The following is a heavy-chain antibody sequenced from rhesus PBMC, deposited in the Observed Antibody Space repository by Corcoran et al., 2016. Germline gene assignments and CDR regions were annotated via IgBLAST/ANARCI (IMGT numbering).Heavy chain of an antibody. CDR1: GGSMSSNW. V-gene: IGHV4-80*01. Sequence: QVQLQESGPGLVEPSETLSLTCSVSGGSMSSNWWGWTRQLPGKRLEWIGDIHGNTGEAKYSPSLKSRVTISRDASKSQYFLRLTSLTAADTSVYCCARWHFRGGSFGLDSWGQGVVVTVSS. CDR2: IHGNTGEA. CDR3: ARWHFRGGSFGLDS. J-gene: IGHJ6*01. D-gene: IGHD6-37*01.